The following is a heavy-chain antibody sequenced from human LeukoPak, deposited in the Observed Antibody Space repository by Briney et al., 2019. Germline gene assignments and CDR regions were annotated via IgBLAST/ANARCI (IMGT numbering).Heavy chain of an antibody. D-gene: IGHD2-2*01. CDR2: IIPILGIA. CDR3: AIVLVPAAGYYYMDV. J-gene: IGHJ6*03. V-gene: IGHV1-69*02. Sequence: SVKVSCKASGGTFSSYTISWVRQAPGQGLEWMGRIIPILGIANYAQKFQGRVTITADKSTSTAYMELSSLRSEDTAVYYCAIVLVPAAGYYYMDVWGTGTTVTVSS. CDR1: GGTFSSYT.